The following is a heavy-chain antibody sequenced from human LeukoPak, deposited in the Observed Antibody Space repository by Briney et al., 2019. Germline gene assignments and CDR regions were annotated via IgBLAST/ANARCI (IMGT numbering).Heavy chain of an antibody. D-gene: IGHD6-19*01. CDR3: ARSSLPGRSGRTEYFQH. CDR1: GFTFSDYY. CDR2: ISDSSRTI. V-gene: IGHV3-11*01. J-gene: IGHJ1*01. Sequence: GGSLRLSCAASGFTFSDYYMTWIRQAPGKGLQWLSFISDSSRTIYYADSVKGRFTISRDNAKNSLYLQMSSLRAEDTAIYYCARSSLPGRSGRTEYFQHWGQGALVTVPS.